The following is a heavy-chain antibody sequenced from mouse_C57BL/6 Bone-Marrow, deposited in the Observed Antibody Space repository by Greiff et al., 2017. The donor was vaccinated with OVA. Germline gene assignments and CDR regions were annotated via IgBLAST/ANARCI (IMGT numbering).Heavy chain of an antibody. CDR3: AIIYYYGSDWYFDV. V-gene: IGHV1-53*01. J-gene: IGHJ1*03. D-gene: IGHD1-1*01. CDR1: GYTFTSYW. CDR2: INPSNGGT. Sequence: QVQLQQSGAELAKPGASVKLSCKASGYTFTSYWMHWVKQRPGQGLEWIGNINPSNGGTNYNEKFKSKATLTVDKSSSTAYMQLSSLTSEDSAVYYCAIIYYYGSDWYFDVWGTGTTVTVSS.